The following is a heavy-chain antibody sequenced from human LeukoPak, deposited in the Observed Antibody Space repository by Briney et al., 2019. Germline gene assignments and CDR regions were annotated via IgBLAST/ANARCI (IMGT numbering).Heavy chain of an antibody. D-gene: IGHD6-13*01. CDR2: ISGSGGST. V-gene: IGHV3-23*01. CDR3: AKVLGAAGRGGDAFDI. J-gene: IGHJ3*02. Sequence: GGSLRLSCAASGFTFSSYSMNWVRQAPGKGLEWVSAISGSGGSTYYADSVKGRFTISRDNSKNTLYLQMNSLRAEDTAVYYCAKVLGAAGRGGDAFDIWGQGTMVTVSS. CDR1: GFTFSSYS.